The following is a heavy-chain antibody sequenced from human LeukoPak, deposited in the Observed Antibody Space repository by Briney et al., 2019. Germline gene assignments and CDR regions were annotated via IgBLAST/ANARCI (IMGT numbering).Heavy chain of an antibody. CDR2: ISSSSSYT. V-gene: IGHV3-11*05. Sequence: GGSLRLSCGASGFTFSDYYMSWIRQAPGKGLEWVSYISSSSSYTNYADSVKGRFTISRDNAKNSLYLQMNSLRAEDTAVYYCARDKRYSSSWYLKLDYWGQGTLVTVSS. J-gene: IGHJ4*02. CDR1: GFTFSDYY. CDR3: ARDKRYSSSWYLKLDY. D-gene: IGHD6-13*01.